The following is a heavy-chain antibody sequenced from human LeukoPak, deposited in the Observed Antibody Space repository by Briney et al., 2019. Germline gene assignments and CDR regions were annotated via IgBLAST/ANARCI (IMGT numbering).Heavy chain of an antibody. CDR2: INPSSGVI. D-gene: IGHD3-3*01. J-gene: IGHJ4*02. Sequence: GGSLRLSCVASAFIFTDYSMNWVRQAPGKGLEWVSYINPSSGVIRHADSVKGRFTISRDNIKNSLFLQLNSLRVEDTAIYYCARAYDFWSVPGGFWGQGTLVTVSS. CDR3: ARAYDFWSVPGGF. V-gene: IGHV3-48*01. CDR1: AFIFTDYS.